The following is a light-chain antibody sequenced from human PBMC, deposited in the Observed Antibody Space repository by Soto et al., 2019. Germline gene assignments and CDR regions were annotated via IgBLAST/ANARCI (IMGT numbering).Light chain of an antibody. CDR1: QSVTNN. V-gene: IGKV3D-15*01. CDR2: GVS. Sequence: ELEMTQSPATLSVSPGERATLSCRASQSVTNNLAWYQQKPGQPPKLVLYGVSTMAVGIPARFNGSGSGTESNLTISSLQSEDFAVSYCQRYNNWRQRYTFGQGTKLEIK. CDR3: QRYNNWRQRYT. J-gene: IGKJ2*01.